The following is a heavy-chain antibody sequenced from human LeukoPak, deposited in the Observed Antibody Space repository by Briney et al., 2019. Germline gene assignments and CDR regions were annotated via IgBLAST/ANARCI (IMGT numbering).Heavy chain of an antibody. D-gene: IGHD1-7*01. Sequence: GGSLRLSCAASGFTFTSYSMSWVRQAPGKGLEWVSGTSDRGDYTYYADSVRGRFTISRDSSKNTLFLQMNSLRAEDTALYFCARKAQYNGHYPLDYWGQGTLVTVSS. V-gene: IGHV3-23*01. CDR1: GFTFTSYS. J-gene: IGHJ4*02. CDR2: TSDRGDYT. CDR3: ARKAQYNGHYPLDY.